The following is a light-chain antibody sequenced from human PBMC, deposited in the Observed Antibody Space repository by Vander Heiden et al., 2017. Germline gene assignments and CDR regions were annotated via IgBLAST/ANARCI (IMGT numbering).Light chain of an antibody. Sequence: ILLTPPPAPLSLSPGERATLSCRASQSVSSYLAWYQQKPGQAPRLLIYDASNRATGIPARFSGSGSGTDFTLTISSLEPEDFAVYYCQQRSNWLFTFGPGTKVDIK. CDR1: QSVSSY. CDR2: DAS. V-gene: IGKV3-11*01. CDR3: QQRSNWLFT. J-gene: IGKJ3*01.